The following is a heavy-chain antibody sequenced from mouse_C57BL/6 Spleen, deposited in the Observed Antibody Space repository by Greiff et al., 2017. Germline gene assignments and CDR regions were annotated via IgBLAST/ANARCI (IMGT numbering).Heavy chain of an antibody. Sequence: VLLVESGPGLVAPSQSLSITCTVSGFSLTSYGVHWVRQPPGKGLEWLVVIWSDGRATYNSALKSRLSISKDNSNSQVFLKMNSLQTDDTAMYYGARLALLCYAMDYWGQGTSVTVSS. CDR2: IWSDGRA. D-gene: IGHD1-1*02. CDR1: GFSLTSYG. V-gene: IGHV2-6*03. J-gene: IGHJ4*01. CDR3: ARLALLCYAMDY.